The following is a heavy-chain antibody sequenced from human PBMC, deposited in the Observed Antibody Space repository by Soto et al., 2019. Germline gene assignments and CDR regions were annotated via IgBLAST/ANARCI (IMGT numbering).Heavy chain of an antibody. D-gene: IGHD2-21*02. J-gene: IGHJ5*02. CDR3: ARVLVVVVTAPFEP. Sequence: ASVKVSCKASGYTFTSYGISWVRQAPGQVLEWMGWISAYNGNTNYAQKLQGRVTMTTDTSTSTAYMELRSLRSDDTAVYYCARVLVVVVTAPFEPWGQGTMLTVSS. CDR2: ISAYNGNT. V-gene: IGHV1-18*01. CDR1: GYTFTSYG.